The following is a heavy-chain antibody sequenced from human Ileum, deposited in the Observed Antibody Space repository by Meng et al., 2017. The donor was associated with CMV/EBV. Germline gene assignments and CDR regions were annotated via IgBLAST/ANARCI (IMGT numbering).Heavy chain of an antibody. CDR1: GGALRGYI. J-gene: IGHJ4*02. CDR3: ARGWVHSASSLHFDY. V-gene: IGHV4-34*01. D-gene: IGHD6-6*01. Sequence: HVPPQPWAPVPLQPLESPPPTFADYGGALRGYIWAWIRQTPDKGLEWIAEINYTGNTWFNPALKSRITMSIDTSANQLSLKLTSVTAADAAVYYCARGWVHSASSLHFDYWSQGTLVTVSS. CDR2: INYTGNT.